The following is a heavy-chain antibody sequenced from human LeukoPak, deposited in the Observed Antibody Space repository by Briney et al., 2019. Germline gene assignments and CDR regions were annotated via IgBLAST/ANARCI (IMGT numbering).Heavy chain of an antibody. J-gene: IGHJ6*03. CDR2: ISAYNGNT. Sequence: ASVKVSCTASGYTFTIYGISWGRQAPGQGVEWMGWISAYNGNTNYAQKLQGRVTMTTDTSTSTAYMELRSLRSDDTAVYYCARRAVDNSYYYYIDVWGKGTTVTVSS. CDR3: ARRAVDNSYYYYIDV. V-gene: IGHV1-18*01. CDR1: GYTFTIYG. D-gene: IGHD3-9*01.